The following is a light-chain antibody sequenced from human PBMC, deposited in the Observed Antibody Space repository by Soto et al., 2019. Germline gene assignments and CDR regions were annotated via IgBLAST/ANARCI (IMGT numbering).Light chain of an antibody. CDR1: QSLLQTNGYNY. Sequence: DIVMTQSPLSLPVTPGEPAAISCRSSQSLLQTNGYNYLDWYLQKPGQSPQLLIYLGSNRASGVPDRFSGSGSGTDFTLKISRVEAEDVGLYYCMQALQTPWAFGQGTKVAIK. J-gene: IGKJ1*01. V-gene: IGKV2-28*01. CDR2: LGS. CDR3: MQALQTPWA.